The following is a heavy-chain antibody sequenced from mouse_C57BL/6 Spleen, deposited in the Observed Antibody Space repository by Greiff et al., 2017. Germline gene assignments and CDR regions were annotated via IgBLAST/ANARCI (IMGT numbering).Heavy chain of an antibody. V-gene: IGHV1-81*01. CDR2: IYPRSGNT. D-gene: IGHD3-2*02. J-gene: IGHJ2*01. CDR1: GYTFTSYG. Sequence: VQLQQSGAELARPGASVKLSCKASGYTFTSYGISWVKQRTGQGLEWIGEIYPRSGNTYYNEQFKGKATLTADKSSSTAYMELRSLTSEDSAVYFCARLEGAQATKDYWGQGTTLTVSS. CDR3: ARLEGAQATKDY.